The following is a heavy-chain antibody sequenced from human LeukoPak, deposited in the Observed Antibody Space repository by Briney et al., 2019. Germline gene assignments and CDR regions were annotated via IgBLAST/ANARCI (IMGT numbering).Heavy chain of an antibody. CDR1: GFTFSSYS. CDR3: ARDRNPYCSSTSCARGHWFDP. Sequence: GPLRLSCAASGFTFSSYSMNWVRQAPGKGLEWVSSISSSSSYIYYADSVKGRFTISRDNAKNSLYLQMNSLRAEDTAVYYCARDRNPYCSSTSCARGHWFDPWGQGTLVTVSS. J-gene: IGHJ5*02. CDR2: ISSSSSYI. D-gene: IGHD2-2*01. V-gene: IGHV3-21*01.